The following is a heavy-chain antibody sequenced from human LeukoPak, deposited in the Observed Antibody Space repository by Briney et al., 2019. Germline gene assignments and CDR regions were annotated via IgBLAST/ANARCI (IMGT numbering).Heavy chain of an antibody. CDR1: GFTFSSYA. CDR2: IWYDGSNK. Sequence: GRSLRLSCAASGFTFSSYAMHWVRQAPGKGLEWVTVIWYDGSNKHYADSVKGRFTISRDNSKNTLYLQMDSLRAEGTAFYYCASAFGASSGYSVDYWGQETLVTVSS. V-gene: IGHV3-33*01. D-gene: IGHD3-22*01. J-gene: IGHJ4*02. CDR3: ASAFGASSGYSVDY.